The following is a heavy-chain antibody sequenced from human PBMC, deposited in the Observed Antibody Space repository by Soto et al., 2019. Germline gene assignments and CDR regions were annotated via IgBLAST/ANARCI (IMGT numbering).Heavy chain of an antibody. CDR1: GFTFSSYA. D-gene: IGHD3-22*01. V-gene: IGHV3-23*01. J-gene: IGHJ5*02. Sequence: GGSLRLSCAASGFTFSSYAMSWVRQAPGKGLEWVSAISGSGGSAYYADSVKGRFTISRDNSKNTLYLQMNSLRAEDTDVYSWAKDRGYYDRSGYYNWFDPWGQGTLVIVSS. CDR3: AKDRGYYDRSGYYNWFDP. CDR2: ISGSGGSA.